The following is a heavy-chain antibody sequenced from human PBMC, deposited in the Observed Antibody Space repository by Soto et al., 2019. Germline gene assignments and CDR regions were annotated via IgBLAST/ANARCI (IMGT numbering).Heavy chain of an antibody. CDR1: GYSFTSYD. Sequence: ASVKVSCKASGYSFTSYDIYWVRQATGKGLEWMGWMNPNSGNTGYAQKFQGRVTMTRNTSISTAYMELSSLKPDDTALYYCVKAESAIAPLDHWGQGSLVTVSS. CDR2: MNPNSGNT. J-gene: IGHJ4*02. D-gene: IGHD2-21*01. CDR3: VKAESAIAPLDH. V-gene: IGHV1-8*01.